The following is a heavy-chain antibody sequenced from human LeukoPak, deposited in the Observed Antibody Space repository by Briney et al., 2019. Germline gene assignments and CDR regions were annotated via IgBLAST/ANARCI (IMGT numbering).Heavy chain of an antibody. V-gene: IGHV3-21*01. D-gene: IGHD1-26*01. CDR2: ISSSSSYI. CDR1: GFTFSSYS. Sequence: GGSLRLSCAASGFTFSSYSMNWVRQAPGKGLEWVSSISSSSSYIYYADSVKGRFTISRDNAKNSLYLQMNSLRAEDTAVYYCARGLLGFRRSYDPWGQGTLVTVSP. J-gene: IGHJ5*02. CDR3: ARGLLGFRRSYDP.